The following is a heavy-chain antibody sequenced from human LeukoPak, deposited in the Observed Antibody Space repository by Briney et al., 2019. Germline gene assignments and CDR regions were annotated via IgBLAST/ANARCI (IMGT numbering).Heavy chain of an antibody. CDR2: IYYNGIT. V-gene: IGHV4-59*08. D-gene: IGHD6-19*01. CDR1: GVSITTYY. CDR3: ARPYSSGWYEATYFDY. Sequence: SETLSLTCTVSGVSITTYYWSWIRQPPGKGLEYIGYIYYNGITNYNPSLKSRVTISVDTSKNQFSLKLSSVTAADTAVYYCARPYSSGWYEATYFDYWGQGTLVTVSS. J-gene: IGHJ4*02.